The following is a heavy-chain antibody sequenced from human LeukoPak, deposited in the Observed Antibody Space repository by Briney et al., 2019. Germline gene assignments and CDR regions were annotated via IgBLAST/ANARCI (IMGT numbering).Heavy chain of an antibody. CDR1: GGTFSSYA. V-gene: IGHV1-69*13. CDR3: ARGRGYSYGTGDYYYYMDV. CDR2: IIPIFGTA. Sequence: SVKVSCKASGGTFSSYAISWVRQAPGQGLEWMGGIIPIFGTANYAQKFQGRVTITADESTSTAYMELSSLRSEDTAVYYCARGRGYSYGTGDYYYYMDVWGKGTTVTVSS. J-gene: IGHJ6*03. D-gene: IGHD5-18*01.